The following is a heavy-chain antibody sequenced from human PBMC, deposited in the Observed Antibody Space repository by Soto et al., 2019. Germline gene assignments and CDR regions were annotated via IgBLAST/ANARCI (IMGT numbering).Heavy chain of an antibody. CDR1: GFSLSTSGLG. CDR2: IYWNDDK. CDR3: ARRDTPPAGPYFDS. V-gene: IGHV2-5*01. Sequence: QITLKESGPTLVKPTQTLTLTCTFSGFSLSTSGLGVGLIRQPPGKALEWLALIYWNDDKRYSPSLKNRLTITRDTSKNQVVLTVTNMDPVDTATYYCARRDTPPAGPYFDSWGQGTLVTVSS. J-gene: IGHJ4*02. D-gene: IGHD2-15*01.